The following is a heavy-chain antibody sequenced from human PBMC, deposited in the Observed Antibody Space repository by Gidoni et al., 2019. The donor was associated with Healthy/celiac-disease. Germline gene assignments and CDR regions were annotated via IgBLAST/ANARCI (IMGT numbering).Heavy chain of an antibody. CDR3: VRDGSGSYKAPHDY. J-gene: IGHJ4*02. Sequence: EVQLVESGGGLVKPGGSLSLSCAASGFTFSSYSMNWVRQAPGKGLECVSSISSSSSYIYYADSVKGRFTISRDNAKNSLYLQMNSLRAEDTAVYYCVRDGSGSYKAPHDYWGQGTLVTVSS. CDR1: GFTFSSYS. D-gene: IGHD3-10*01. V-gene: IGHV3-21*01. CDR2: ISSSSSYI.